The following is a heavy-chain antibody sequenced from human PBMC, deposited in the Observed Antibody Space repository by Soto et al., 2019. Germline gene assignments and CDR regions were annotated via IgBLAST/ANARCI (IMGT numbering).Heavy chain of an antibody. D-gene: IGHD2-21*02. CDR1: GDTFTDYY. J-gene: IGHJ4*02. CDR2: VNPSGGHT. V-gene: IGHV1-46*01. CDR3: ARGGHVVVVTAALDY. Sequence: QVQLMQSGAEVKKPGASVKVSCKASGDTFTDYYIHWVRQAPGQGLEWMGTVNPSGGHTTYAQHFLGRVSMTRDTYTSTLYMELPSLTSDDTAIYYCARGGHVVVVTAALDYWGQGTLVTVSS.